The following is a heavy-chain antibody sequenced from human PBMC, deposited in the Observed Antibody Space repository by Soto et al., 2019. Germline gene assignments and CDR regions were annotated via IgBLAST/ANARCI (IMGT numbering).Heavy chain of an antibody. D-gene: IGHD2-8*01. CDR3: ARNGDCTRPGCIVGWFDP. CDR1: GYTFINYG. Sequence: ASVKVSCKTSGYTFINYGISWVRQAPGQGLEWMGWISTYNGNTNYAQNLQGRVTMATDTSTSTAYMELKSLRSDDTAVYYCARNGDCTRPGCIVGWFDPWGPGTLVTVSS. J-gene: IGHJ5*02. CDR2: ISTYNGNT. V-gene: IGHV1-18*01.